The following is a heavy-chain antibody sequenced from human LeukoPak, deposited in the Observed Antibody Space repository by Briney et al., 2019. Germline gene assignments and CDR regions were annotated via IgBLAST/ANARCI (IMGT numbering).Heavy chain of an antibody. CDR2: INPNSGGT. D-gene: IGHD2-2*01. J-gene: IGHJ6*03. CDR3: ASSRPRARRAYYYYMDV. V-gene: IGHV1-2*02. Sequence: GASVKVSCKASGYTFTGYYMHWVRQAPGQGLEWMGWINPNSGGTNYAQKFQGRVTMTRNTSISTAYMELSSLRSEDTAMYYCASSRPRARRAYYYYMDVWGKGTTVTISS. CDR1: GYTFTGYY.